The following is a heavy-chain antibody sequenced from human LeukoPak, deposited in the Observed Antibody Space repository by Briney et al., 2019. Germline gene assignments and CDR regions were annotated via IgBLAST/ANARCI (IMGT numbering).Heavy chain of an antibody. D-gene: IGHD5-12*01. Sequence: GGSLRLSCAASGFTFSSYAMTWVRQAPGKGLEWVSTITGSGGYTYYADSVKGRFTTSRDNSKNTLFLRMNSLRAEDTAIYYCAKTSRGNSGYDSPFDYWGQGTLVTVSS. V-gene: IGHV3-23*01. CDR3: AKTSRGNSGYDSPFDY. J-gene: IGHJ4*02. CDR2: ITGSGGYT. CDR1: GFTFSSYA.